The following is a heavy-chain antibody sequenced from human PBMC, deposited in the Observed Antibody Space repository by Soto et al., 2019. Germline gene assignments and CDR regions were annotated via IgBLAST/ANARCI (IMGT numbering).Heavy chain of an antibody. J-gene: IGHJ4*02. Sequence: QVQLVESGGGVVQPGRSLRLSCAASGFTFSSYGMHWVRQAPGKGLEWGAVISYDGSNKYYADSVKGRFTISRDNSKNTLYLQMNSLRAEDTAVYYCANPGGDYWGQGTLVTVSS. V-gene: IGHV3-30*18. CDR2: ISYDGSNK. CDR1: GFTFSSYG. D-gene: IGHD2-8*02. CDR3: ANPGGDY.